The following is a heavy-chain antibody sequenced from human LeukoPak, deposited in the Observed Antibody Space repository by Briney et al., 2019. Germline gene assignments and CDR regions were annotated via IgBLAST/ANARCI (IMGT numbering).Heavy chain of an antibody. Sequence: SVKVSCKASGGTFSSYAISWVRQAPGQGLEWMGGIIPIFGTANYAQKFQGRVTITTDESTSTAYMELSSLRSEDTAVYNCAREPAAPSGWFDPWGQGTLVTVSS. J-gene: IGHJ5*02. CDR2: IIPIFGTA. D-gene: IGHD2-2*01. V-gene: IGHV1-69*05. CDR1: GGTFSSYA. CDR3: AREPAAPSGWFDP.